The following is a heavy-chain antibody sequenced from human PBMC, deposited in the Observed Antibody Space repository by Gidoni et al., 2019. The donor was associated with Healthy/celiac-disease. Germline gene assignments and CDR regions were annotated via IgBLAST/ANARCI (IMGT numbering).Heavy chain of an antibody. CDR2: ISWNSGSI. D-gene: IGHD6-19*01. V-gene: IGHV3-9*01. CDR3: AKDTYSSGWTTDFDY. Sequence: EVQLVESGGGLVQPGRSLRLSCAASGFTFDDYAMHWVRQAPGKGLEWVSVISWNSGSIGYADSVKGRFTISRDNAKNSLYLQMNSLRAEDTALYYCAKDTYSSGWTTDFDYWGQGTLVTVSS. CDR1: GFTFDDYA. J-gene: IGHJ4*02.